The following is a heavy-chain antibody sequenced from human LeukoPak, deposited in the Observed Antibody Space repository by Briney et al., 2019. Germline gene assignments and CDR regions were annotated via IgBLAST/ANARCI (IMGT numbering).Heavy chain of an antibody. V-gene: IGHV3-23*01. CDR1: GFTFSNYA. CDR2: ISGSGFP. J-gene: IGHJ5*02. CDR3: AQSPDSSAYNNWFDP. D-gene: IGHD3-22*01. Sequence: GGSLRLSCAASGFTFSNYAMNWVRQAPGKGLEWVSTISGSGFPYYADSVKGRFTIARDNSKNTLYLQMDNLRAEDTAVYYCAQSPDSSAYNNWFDPWGQGTLVTVSS.